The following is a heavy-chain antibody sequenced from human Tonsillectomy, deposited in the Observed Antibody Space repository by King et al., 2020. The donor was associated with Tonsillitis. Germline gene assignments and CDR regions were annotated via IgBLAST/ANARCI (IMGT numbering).Heavy chain of an antibody. V-gene: IGHV4-59*01. J-gene: IGHJ3*01. D-gene: IGHD6-6*01. CDR2: IYYSGST. CDR1: GGSISSYY. CDR3: ARPTELFPDDAFDV. Sequence: VQLQESGPGLVKPSETLSLTCTVSGGSISSYYWSWIRQPPGKGLEWIGYIYYSGSTNYNPSLKSRVTISVDTSKNQFSLKLSSVTAADTAVYYCARPTELFPDDAFDVCGPGTMVTVSS.